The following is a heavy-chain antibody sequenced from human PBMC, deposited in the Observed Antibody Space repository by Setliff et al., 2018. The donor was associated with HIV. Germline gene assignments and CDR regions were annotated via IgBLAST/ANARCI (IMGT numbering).Heavy chain of an antibody. D-gene: IGHD3-22*01. J-gene: IGHJ6*02. V-gene: IGHV1-18*01. CDR2: ISAYNGNT. Sequence: ASVKVSCKASGYTFTNNGISWVRQAPGQGLEWMGWISAYNGNTNYAQKFQGRVTITADESTSTAYMELSSLRSEDTAVYYCARVPPYYDSSGYYEYYYYGMDVWGQGTTVTVSS. CDR1: GYTFTNNG. CDR3: ARVPPYYDSSGYYEYYYYGMDV.